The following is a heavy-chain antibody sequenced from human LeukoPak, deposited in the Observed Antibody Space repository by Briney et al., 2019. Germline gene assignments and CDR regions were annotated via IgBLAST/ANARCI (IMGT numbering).Heavy chain of an antibody. Sequence: PGGSLRLSCAASGFSFSSYWMSWVRQAPGKGLEWVANIKQDGSEKYYVDSVKGRFTISRDNAKNSLYLQMNSLRAEDTAVYYCARDGRDAMVRGVDYWGQGTLVTVSS. CDR2: IKQDGSEK. J-gene: IGHJ4*02. V-gene: IGHV3-7*01. CDR1: GFSFSSYW. CDR3: ARDGRDAMVRGVDY. D-gene: IGHD3-10*01.